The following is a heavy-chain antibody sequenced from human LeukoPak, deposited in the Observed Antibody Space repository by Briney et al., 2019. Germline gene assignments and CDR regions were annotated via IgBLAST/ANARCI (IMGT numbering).Heavy chain of an antibody. V-gene: IGHV1-69*04. D-gene: IGHD6-19*01. CDR3: ARDRWLVPGDY. J-gene: IGHJ4*02. CDR2: IIPILGIA. Sequence: SVKVSCKASGGTFSSYAISWVRQAPGQGLEWMGRIIPILGIANYAQKFQGRATITADKSTSTAYMELSSLRSEDTAVYYCARDRWLVPGDYWGQGTLVTVSS. CDR1: GGTFSSYA.